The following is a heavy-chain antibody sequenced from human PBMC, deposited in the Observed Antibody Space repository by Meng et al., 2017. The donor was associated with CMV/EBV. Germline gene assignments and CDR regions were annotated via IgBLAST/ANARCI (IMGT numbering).Heavy chain of an antibody. CDR3: TRLGYCSSTSCSPVY. CDR1: FTFSGSA. V-gene: IGHV3-73*01. J-gene: IGHJ4*02. Sequence: FTFSGSAMHGVRQASGKGLEWVGRIRSKANSYATAYAASVKGRFTISRDDSKNTAYLQMNSLKTEDTAVYYCTRLGYCSSTSCSPVYWGQGTLVTVSS. CDR2: IRSKANSYAT. D-gene: IGHD2-2*01.